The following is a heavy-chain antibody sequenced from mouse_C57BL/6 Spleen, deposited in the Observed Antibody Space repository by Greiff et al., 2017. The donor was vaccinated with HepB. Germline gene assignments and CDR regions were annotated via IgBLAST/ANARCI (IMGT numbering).Heavy chain of an antibody. CDR2: IYPGDGDT. CDR1: GYAFSSSW. Sequence: QVQLQQSGPELVKPGASVKISCKASGYAFSSSWMNWVKQRPGKGLEWIGRIYPGDGDTNYNGKFKGKATLPADKSSSTAYMTLNSLTSEDSAVYFFSIPYGNPWFAYWGQGTLVTVSA. CDR3: SIPYGNPWFAY. V-gene: IGHV1-82*01. J-gene: IGHJ3*01. D-gene: IGHD2-1*01.